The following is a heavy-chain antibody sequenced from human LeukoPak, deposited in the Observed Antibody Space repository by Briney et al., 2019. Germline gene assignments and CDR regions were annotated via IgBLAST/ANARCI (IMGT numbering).Heavy chain of an antibody. J-gene: IGHJ4*02. CDR2: ISNSGRS. CDR3: ARAPCAGSCHDDY. CDR1: GGSISSYF. V-gene: IGHV4-4*07. Sequence: PSETLSLTCTVSGGSISSYFWSWIRQPAGKGLEWIGRISNSGRSSYNPSLRSRVTMSIDTPKNQFSLKLDSVNAADTAVYYCARAPCAGSCHDDYWGQGTLVTVSS. D-gene: IGHD3-10*01.